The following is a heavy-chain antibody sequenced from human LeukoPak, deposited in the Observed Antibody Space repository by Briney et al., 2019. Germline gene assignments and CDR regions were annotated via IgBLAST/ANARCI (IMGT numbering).Heavy chain of an antibody. CDR3: ASTYYYGSGSYFPDYYYYMDV. V-gene: IGHV1-69*02. J-gene: IGHJ6*03. CDR1: GGTFSSYT. CDR2: IIPILGIA. D-gene: IGHD3-10*01. Sequence: SVKVSCKASGGTFSSYTISCVRQAPGQGLEWMGRIIPILGIANYAQKFQGRVTITADKSTSTAYMELSSLRSEDTAVYYCASTYYYGSGSYFPDYYYYMDVWGKGTTVTVSS.